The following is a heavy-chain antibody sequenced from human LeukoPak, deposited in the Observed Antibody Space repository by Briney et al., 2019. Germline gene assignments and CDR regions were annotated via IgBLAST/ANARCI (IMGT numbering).Heavy chain of an antibody. J-gene: IGHJ4*02. D-gene: IGHD6-19*01. V-gene: IGHV3-23*01. CDR1: GFAFSGSA. Sequence: GGSLRLSCAVSGFAFSGSAMHWVRQAPGKGLEWVSAISGSGGSTYYADSVKGRFTISRDNSKNTLYLQMNSLRAEDTAVYYCAKRGSGWNFDYWGQGTLVTVSS. CDR2: ISGSGGST. CDR3: AKRGSGWNFDY.